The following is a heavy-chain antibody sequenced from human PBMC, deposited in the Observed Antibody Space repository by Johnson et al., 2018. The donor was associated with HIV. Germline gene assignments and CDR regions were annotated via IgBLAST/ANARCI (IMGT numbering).Heavy chain of an antibody. CDR2: IGSAGDT. CDR1: GFTFSDYD. J-gene: IGHJ3*02. V-gene: IGHV3-13*01. CDR3: ARDWGLYSSGWYVDAFDI. Sequence: VQLVESGGGVVQPGGSLRLSCAASGFTFSDYDMHWVRQATGEGLEWVSAIGSAGDTYYPGSVKGRFTISRDNSKNTLYLQMNSLRAEDTAGYYCARDWGLYSSGWYVDAFDIWGQGTMVTVSS. D-gene: IGHD6-19*01.